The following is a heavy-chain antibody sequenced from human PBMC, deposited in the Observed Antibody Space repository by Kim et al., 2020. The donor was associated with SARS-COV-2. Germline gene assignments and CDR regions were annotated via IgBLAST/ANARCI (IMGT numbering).Heavy chain of an antibody. J-gene: IGHJ4*02. CDR2: ISYDGSNK. CDR3: ARVGLHSSGYDY. V-gene: IGHV3-30*04. D-gene: IGHD3-22*01. CDR1: GFTFSSYA. Sequence: GGSLRLSCAASGFTFSSYAMHWVRQAPGKGLEWVAVISYDGSNKYYADSVKGRFTISRDNSKNTLYLQMNSLRAEDTAVYYCARVGLHSSGYDYWGQGTLVTVSS.